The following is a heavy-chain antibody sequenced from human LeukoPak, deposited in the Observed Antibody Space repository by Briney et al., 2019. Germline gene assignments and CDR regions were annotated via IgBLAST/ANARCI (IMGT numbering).Heavy chain of an antibody. CDR1: GFTFTNFW. J-gene: IGHJ4*02. CDR2: IMEDGSKT. Sequence: GGSLRLSCAASGFTFTNFWMSWVRQAPGKVLEWVANIMEDGSKTNYVDSVKGRFTISRDNAKTSLYLHMSSLRAEDTAIYYCAKDIVGGGNDYWGRGTLVIVSS. D-gene: IGHD2-15*01. V-gene: IGHV3-7*01. CDR3: AKDIVGGGNDY.